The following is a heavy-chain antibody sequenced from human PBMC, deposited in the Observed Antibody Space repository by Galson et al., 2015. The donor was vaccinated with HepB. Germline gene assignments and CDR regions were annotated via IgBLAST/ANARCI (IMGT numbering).Heavy chain of an antibody. CDR1: GFTFGGYG. CDR3: AREGRITVTIFDY. J-gene: IGHJ4*02. CDR2: IWYDGSNQ. V-gene: IGHV3-33*01. D-gene: IGHD4-17*01. Sequence: SLRLSCAASGFTFGGYGMHWVRQAPGKGLEWVGVIWYDGSNQHYADSVKGRFTISRDNSKNIRYLQMNSLRAEDTAVYYCAREGRITVTIFDYWGQGSLVTVSS.